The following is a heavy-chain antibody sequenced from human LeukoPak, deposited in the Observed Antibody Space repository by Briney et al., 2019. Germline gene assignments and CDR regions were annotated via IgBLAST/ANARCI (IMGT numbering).Heavy chain of an antibody. V-gene: IGHV3-7*04. CDR2: IKEDGREG. J-gene: IGHJ4*02. D-gene: IGHD2-2*01. CDR1: GFTFSRYW. Sequence: GGSLRLSCAASGFTFSRYWMSWFRQAPGKGLEWVANIKEDGREGYYGGSVKGRFAISRDNAQNSLYLRMSSLRAEDTAVYYCARGDGCSSTSCYHIDFWGQGTLVTVSS. CDR3: ARGDGCSSTSCYHIDF.